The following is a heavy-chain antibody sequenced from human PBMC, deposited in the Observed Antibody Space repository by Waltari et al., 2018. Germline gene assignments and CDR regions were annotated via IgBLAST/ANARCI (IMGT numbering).Heavy chain of an antibody. D-gene: IGHD6-19*01. CDR3: AKDAGAGSGWYYFDY. CDR1: GLTFRYYA. J-gene: IGHJ4*02. V-gene: IGHV3-23*01. Sequence: EVQLLESGGGLVQPGGSLRLACAASGLTFRYYAMTWVRPAPGKGLEWVSTFTSSGGSTYYAASVKGRFNISRDNSKNTLYLQMNALRAEDTAVYYCAKDAGAGSGWYYFDYWGQGTLVTVSS. CDR2: FTSSGGST.